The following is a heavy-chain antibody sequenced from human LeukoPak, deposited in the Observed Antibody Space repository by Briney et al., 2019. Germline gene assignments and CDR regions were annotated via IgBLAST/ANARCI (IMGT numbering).Heavy chain of an antibody. D-gene: IGHD6-13*01. Sequence: GGSLRLSCAASGFTFSSYSMNWVRQAPGKGLEWVSSISSSSSYIHYADSVKGRFTISRDNSKNTLYLQMNSLRAEDTAVYYCAKPIAAAINNWFDPWGQGTLVTVSS. J-gene: IGHJ5*02. CDR2: ISSSSSYI. CDR1: GFTFSSYS. CDR3: AKPIAAAINNWFDP. V-gene: IGHV3-21*01.